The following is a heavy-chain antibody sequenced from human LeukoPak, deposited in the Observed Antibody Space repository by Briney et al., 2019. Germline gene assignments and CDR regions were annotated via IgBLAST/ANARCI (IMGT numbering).Heavy chain of an antibody. Sequence: GGSLRLSCAASGFTFSSSTMGWVRQAPGQGLQWVSAVIGSGTMTSYADSVRGRFTISRDNSKNTLSPQMNSLRAEDTAVYYRAKGYDYGGKGPSPFDYWGQGTLVTISS. D-gene: IGHD4-23*01. CDR2: VIGSGTMT. CDR1: GFTFSSST. CDR3: AKGYDYGGKGPSPFDY. J-gene: IGHJ4*02. V-gene: IGHV3-23*01.